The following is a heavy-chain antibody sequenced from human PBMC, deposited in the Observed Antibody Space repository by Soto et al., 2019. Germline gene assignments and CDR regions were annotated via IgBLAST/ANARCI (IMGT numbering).Heavy chain of an antibody. Sequence: SETLSLTCSVSGGSMSEYFWSWIRQSPGKGLEWIGYIYYLGSTDYNPSLKSRVTISVDTSKRQFSLRLTSVTAADTAVYYCARDGYDGSGTPSPAYRGQATKVTV. V-gene: IGHV4-59*01. CDR3: ARDGYDGSGTPSPAY. D-gene: IGHD3-10*01. J-gene: IGHJ4*02. CDR2: IYYLGST. CDR1: GGSMSEYF.